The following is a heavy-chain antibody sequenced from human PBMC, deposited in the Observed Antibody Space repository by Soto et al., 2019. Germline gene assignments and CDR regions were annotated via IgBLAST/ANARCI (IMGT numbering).Heavy chain of an antibody. CDR2: IKSKTDGGTT. V-gene: IGHV3-15*01. Sequence: EVQLVESGGGLVRPGGSLRLSCAASGFTFSDAWMSWVRQAPGKGLEWVGRIKSKTDGGTTDYAAPVKGRFTISSNDSNDPLYLQMNILKTDDPAVYDCTTDRGRRAGYAQDYWGQGPRVTVSS. D-gene: IGHD5-18*01. CDR1: GFTFSDAW. J-gene: IGHJ4*02. CDR3: TTDRGRRAGYAQDY.